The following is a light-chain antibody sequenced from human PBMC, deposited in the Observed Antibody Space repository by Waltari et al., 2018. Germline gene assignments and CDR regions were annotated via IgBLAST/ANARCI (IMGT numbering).Light chain of an antibody. CDR3: SSYTSSITYV. V-gene: IGLV2-14*01. Sequence: QSAPTQPASVSGSPGQSLTIPCTGPSSDVGGHNAVSWYQQHPGKAPKLMIYDVTNRPSGVSNRFSGSKSGNTASLTISGLQAEDEADYYCSSYTSSITYVFGTGTKVTVL. J-gene: IGLJ1*01. CDR2: DVT. CDR1: SSDVGGHNA.